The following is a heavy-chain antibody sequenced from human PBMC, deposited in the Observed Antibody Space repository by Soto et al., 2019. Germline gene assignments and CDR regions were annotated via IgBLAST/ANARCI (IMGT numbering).Heavy chain of an antibody. CDR1: GGSFSGYF. J-gene: IGHJ4*02. CDR3: VRGPYNYNSRYFDY. D-gene: IGHD1-1*01. CDR2: INHSGIT. V-gene: IGHV4-34*01. Sequence: PSETLSLTCTVSGGSFSGYFWTWIRQPPGKGLEWLAEINHSGITNYNPSVESRVSVSVDTSKNQFSLRLYSVTAADTAVYYCVRGPYNYNSRYFDYWGQGTLVTVSS.